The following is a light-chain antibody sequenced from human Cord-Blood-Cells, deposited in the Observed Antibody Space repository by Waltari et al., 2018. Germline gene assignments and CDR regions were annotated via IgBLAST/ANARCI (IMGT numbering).Light chain of an antibody. V-gene: IGLV3-19*01. CDR1: SPRSYT. J-gene: IGLJ2*01. Sequence: SSELTQDPAVSVALGPTVRITCQGASPRSYTSRWYQQKRGQAPVLVIYGKSNRPSGIPDRFSGSSSGNTASLTITGAQAEDEADYYCNSRDSSGKAVFGGGTKLTVL. CDR2: GKS. CDR3: NSRDSSGKAV.